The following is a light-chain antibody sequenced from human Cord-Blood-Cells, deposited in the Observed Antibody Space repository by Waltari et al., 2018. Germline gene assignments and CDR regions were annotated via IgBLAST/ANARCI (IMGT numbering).Light chain of an antibody. Sequence: QSALTQPAPVSGSPGQSITISCTGTSSDVGGYNYVSWYQQHPGKAPNLMIYDVSKRPSGVSNRFSGSKSGNTASLTISGLQAEDEADYYCSSYTSSSALVFGGGTKLTVL. CDR3: SSYTSSSALV. CDR2: DVS. J-gene: IGLJ3*02. V-gene: IGLV2-14*01. CDR1: SSDVGGYNY.